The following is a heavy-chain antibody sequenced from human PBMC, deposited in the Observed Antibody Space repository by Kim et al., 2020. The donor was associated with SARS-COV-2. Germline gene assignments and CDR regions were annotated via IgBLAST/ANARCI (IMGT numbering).Heavy chain of an antibody. CDR3: ARAQIPDYSNSYYYGMDV. D-gene: IGHD4-4*01. CDR2: ISYDGSNK. Sequence: GGSLRLSCAASGFTFSSYAMHWVRQAPGKGLEWVAVISYDGSNKYYADSVKGRFTISRDNSKNTLYLQMNSLRAEDTAVYYCARAQIPDYSNSYYYGMDVWGQGTTVTVSS. J-gene: IGHJ6*02. CDR1: GFTFSSYA. V-gene: IGHV3-30-3*01.